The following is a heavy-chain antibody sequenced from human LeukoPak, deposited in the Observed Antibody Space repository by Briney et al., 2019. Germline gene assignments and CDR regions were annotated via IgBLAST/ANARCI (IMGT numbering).Heavy chain of an antibody. D-gene: IGHD1-14*01. CDR1: GFTFSSYE. CDR3: ARGYLKRDY. V-gene: IGHV3-48*03. J-gene: IGHJ4*02. CDR2: ISSSGSTI. Sequence: GGFLRLSCAASGFTFSSYEMNWVRPAPGKGLEWVSYISSSGSTIYYADSVKGRFTISRDNAKNSLYLQMNSLRVEDTAVYYCARGYLKRDYWGQGTLVTVSS.